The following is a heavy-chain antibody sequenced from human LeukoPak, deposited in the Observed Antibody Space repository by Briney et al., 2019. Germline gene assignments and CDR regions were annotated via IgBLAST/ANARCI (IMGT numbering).Heavy chain of an antibody. J-gene: IGHJ5*02. D-gene: IGHD3-16*02. Sequence: ASVKVSCKASGYTFTSYYMHWVRPAPGQGLEWMGIINPSGGSTSYAQKFQGRVTMTRDTSTSTVYMELSSLRSEDTAVYYCARGVNMITFGGVIVIPVLWWFDPWGQGTLVTVSS. V-gene: IGHV1-46*01. CDR2: INPSGGST. CDR1: GYTFTSYY. CDR3: ARGVNMITFGGVIVIPVLWWFDP.